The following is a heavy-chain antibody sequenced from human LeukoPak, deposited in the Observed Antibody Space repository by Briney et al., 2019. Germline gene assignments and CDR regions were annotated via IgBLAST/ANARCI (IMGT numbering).Heavy chain of an antibody. CDR3: ARHSLSARGDFNY. CDR1: GGSISSTDSY. J-gene: IGHJ4*02. Sequence: SVTLSLTCTVSGGSISSTDSYWGWIRQPPGKGLEWVGSVRYGETTYYNPSLKSRVTISVDTSKNQFSLNLGSVTAADTAVYYCARHSLSARGDFNYWGQGSLVTVSS. D-gene: IGHD4-17*01. V-gene: IGHV4-39*01. CDR2: VRYGETT.